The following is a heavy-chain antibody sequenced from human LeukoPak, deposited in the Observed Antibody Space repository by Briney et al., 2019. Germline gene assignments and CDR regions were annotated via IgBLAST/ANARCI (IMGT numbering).Heavy chain of an antibody. CDR1: GFTVSNNY. CDR3: ARDGNGPAF. V-gene: IGHV3-53*01. Sequence: GGSLRLSCAASGFTVSNNYMSWVRQAPGKGLEWVSVIYSSGGTFYSESVKGRFTISRDSSKNTLYLQMNSLRADDTAVYYCARDGNGPAFWGQGTLVTVSS. J-gene: IGHJ4*02. D-gene: IGHD2-15*01. CDR2: IYSSGGT.